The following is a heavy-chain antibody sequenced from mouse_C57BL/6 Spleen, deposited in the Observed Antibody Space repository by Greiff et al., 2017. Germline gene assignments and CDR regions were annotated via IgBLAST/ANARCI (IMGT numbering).Heavy chain of an antibody. CDR1: GYAFTNYL. CDR2: INPGSGGT. J-gene: IGHJ4*01. D-gene: IGHD1-1*01. V-gene: IGHV1-54*01. Sequence: VKLMESGAELVRPGTSVKVSCKASGYAFTNYLLEWVKQRPGQGLEWIGVINPGSGGTNYNEKFKGKATLTADKSSSTAYMQLSSLTSEDSAVYFCARSTAYYGSSYGAMDDWGQGTSVTVSS. CDR3: ARSTAYYGSSYGAMDD.